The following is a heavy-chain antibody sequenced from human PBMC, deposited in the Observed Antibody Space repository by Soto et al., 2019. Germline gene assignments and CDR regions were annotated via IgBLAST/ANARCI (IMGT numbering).Heavy chain of an antibody. CDR3: SKDRGVLVAPNGYFPY. D-gene: IGHD2-8*02. Sequence: TGGSLRLSCAVSGFRSSSYAMSWVRQAPGKGLEWVSAISGSGSSTYYADSVKGRFTISRDNSKNTWYLQMNSLRAEDTAVYYCSKDRGVLVAPNGYFPYWGQGTLVTVSS. V-gene: IGHV3-23*01. CDR1: GFRSSSYA. J-gene: IGHJ1*01. CDR2: ISGSGSST.